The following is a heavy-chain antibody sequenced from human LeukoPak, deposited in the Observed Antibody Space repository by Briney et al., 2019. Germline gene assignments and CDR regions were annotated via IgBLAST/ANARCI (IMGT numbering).Heavy chain of an antibody. Sequence: GGSLRLSCAASGFTVSSNYMSWVRQAPGKGLEWVSVIYSGGSTYYADSVKGRFTISRDNSKNTLYLQMNSLGAEDTAIYYCAKNGDRGAYCSGGSCYPYFYYYMDVWAKGPRSPSP. V-gene: IGHV3-53*01. J-gene: IGHJ6*03. D-gene: IGHD2-15*01. CDR1: GFTVSSNY. CDR2: IYSGGST. CDR3: AKNGDRGAYCSGGSCYPYFYYYMDV.